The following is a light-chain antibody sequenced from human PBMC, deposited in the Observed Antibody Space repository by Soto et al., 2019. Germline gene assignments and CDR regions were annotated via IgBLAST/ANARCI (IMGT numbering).Light chain of an antibody. CDR3: QQANTFPIT. Sequence: DIQMTQSPSSVSASVGDTVTITCRASQDILSWVAWYQQKPGEAPRLLIYASSNLQSGVPSRFSGSRSGTDFTLTISSLQPEDFATYYCQQANTFPITFGPGTRLDIK. CDR2: ASS. J-gene: IGKJ3*01. CDR1: QDILSW. V-gene: IGKV1-12*01.